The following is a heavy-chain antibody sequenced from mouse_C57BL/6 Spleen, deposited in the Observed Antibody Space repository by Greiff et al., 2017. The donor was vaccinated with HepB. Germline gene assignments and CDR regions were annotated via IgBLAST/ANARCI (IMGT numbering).Heavy chain of an antibody. V-gene: IGHV10-1*01. J-gene: IGHJ2*01. CDR1: GFSFNTYA. Sequence: EADGGLVQPKGSLKLSCAASGFSFNTYAMNWVRQAPGKGLEWVARIRSKSNNYATYYADSVKDRFTISRDDSESMLYLQMNNLKTEDTAMYYCVRDLLDYWGQGTTLTVSS. CDR2: IRSKSNNYAT. D-gene: IGHD1-1*01. CDR3: VRDLLDY.